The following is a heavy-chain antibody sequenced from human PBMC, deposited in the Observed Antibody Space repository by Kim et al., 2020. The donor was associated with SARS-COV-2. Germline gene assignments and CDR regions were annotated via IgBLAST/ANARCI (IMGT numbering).Heavy chain of an antibody. CDR1: GDSIRNYF. Sequence: SETLSLTCNVSGDSIRNYFWSWIRQTPGKGLEWIGHFSYSGTTRYDASLKSRVSISGDTSKNQISLRLNSVTIADTAMYFCARAVPLELAFDFWGQG. CDR2: FSYSGTT. J-gene: IGHJ4*02. CDR3: ARAVPLELAFDF. D-gene: IGHD1-7*01. V-gene: IGHV4-59*01.